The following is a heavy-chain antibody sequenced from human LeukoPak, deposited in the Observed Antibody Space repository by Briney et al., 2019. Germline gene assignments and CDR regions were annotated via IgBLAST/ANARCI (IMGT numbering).Heavy chain of an antibody. J-gene: IGHJ4*02. Sequence: SETLSLTCTVSGGSVSSYYWNWIRQPPGKGLEWIGYIYYRGSTNYNPSLKSRVTISADTSKNQFSLKLSSVTAADTAVYYCARDIDGGYGPFDYWGQGILVTVSS. CDR2: IYYRGST. CDR1: GGSVSSYY. CDR3: ARDIDGGYGPFDY. V-gene: IGHV4-59*02. D-gene: IGHD5-12*01.